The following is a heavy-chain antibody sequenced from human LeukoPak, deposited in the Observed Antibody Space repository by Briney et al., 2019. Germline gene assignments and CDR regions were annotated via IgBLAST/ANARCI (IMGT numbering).Heavy chain of an antibody. J-gene: IGHJ4*02. CDR3: ARDLRGYSYPSDY. CDR2: ISSSSSYI. V-gene: IGHV3-21*01. D-gene: IGHD5-18*01. CDR1: GFTFSSYS. Sequence: GGSLRLSCAASGFTFSSYSMNWVRQAPGKGLEWVSSISSSSSYIYYADSVKGRFTISRDNAKNSLYLQMNSLRAEDTAVYYCARDLRGYSYPSDYWGQGTLVTVSS.